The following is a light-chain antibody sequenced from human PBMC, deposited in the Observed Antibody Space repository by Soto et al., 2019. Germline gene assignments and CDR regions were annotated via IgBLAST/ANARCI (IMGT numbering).Light chain of an antibody. V-gene: IGKV1-5*03. J-gene: IGKJ1*01. Sequence: DIQMTQSPSTLSGSVGDRVTITCRASQTISSWLAWYQQKPGKAPKLLIYKASTLKSGVPSRFSGGGSGTEFTLTISSLQPDDFATYYCQQYNSYSFGQGTKVDIK. CDR2: KAS. CDR3: QQYNSYS. CDR1: QTISSW.